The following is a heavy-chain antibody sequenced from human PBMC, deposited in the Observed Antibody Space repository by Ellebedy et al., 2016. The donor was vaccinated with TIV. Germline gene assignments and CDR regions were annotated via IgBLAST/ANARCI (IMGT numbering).Heavy chain of an antibody. Sequence: GESLKISXAASGFTFSSYGMHWVRQAPGKGLEWVAVIWYDGSNKYYADSVKGRFTISRDNSKNTLYLQMNSLRAEDTAVSYCARARLDWNWFDPWGQGTLVTVSS. CDR2: IWYDGSNK. V-gene: IGHV3-33*01. J-gene: IGHJ5*02. CDR3: ARARLDWNWFDP. D-gene: IGHD3-9*01. CDR1: GFTFSSYG.